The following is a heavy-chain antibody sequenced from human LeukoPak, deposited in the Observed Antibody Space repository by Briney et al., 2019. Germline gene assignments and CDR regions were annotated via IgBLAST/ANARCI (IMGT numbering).Heavy chain of an antibody. J-gene: IGHJ5*02. Sequence: SETLSLTCTVSGGSISSGGYYWSWIRQHPGKGLEWIGYIYYSGSTYYNPSLKSRVTISVDTSKDQFSLKLGSVTAADTAVYYCARGKPPGYCSSTSCSDPWGQGTLVTVSS. CDR3: ARGKPPGYCSSTSCSDP. D-gene: IGHD2-2*01. CDR1: GGSISSGGYY. V-gene: IGHV4-31*03. CDR2: IYYSGST.